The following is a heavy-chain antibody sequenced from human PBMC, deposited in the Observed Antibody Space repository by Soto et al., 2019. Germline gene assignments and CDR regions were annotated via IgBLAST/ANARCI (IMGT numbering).Heavy chain of an antibody. CDR3: AHPLGDSRGYYLGGYCDY. CDR2: ISGSGGST. J-gene: IGHJ4*02. CDR1: GFTFSSYA. V-gene: IGHV3-23*01. D-gene: IGHD3-22*01. Sequence: EVQLMESGGGLVQPGGSLRLSCAASGFTFSSYAMSWVRQAPGKGLEWVSAISGSGGSTYYADSVKGRFTVSRDNSKNTLYLQMNRLRAEDTAVYYCAHPLGDSRGYYLGGYCDYWGQGTLVTVSS.